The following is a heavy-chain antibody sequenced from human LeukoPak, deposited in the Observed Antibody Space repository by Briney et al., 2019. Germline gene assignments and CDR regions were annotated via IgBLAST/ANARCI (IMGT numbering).Heavy chain of an antibody. D-gene: IGHD6-19*01. Sequence: GGSLRLSCAASGFIFSSYWMSWVRRAPGKGLEWVANIKQDGSEKYYVDSVKGRFTISRDNAKNSLYLQMSSLRAEDTAVYYCVTTVAGLDYWGQGTLVTVSS. J-gene: IGHJ4*02. CDR1: GFIFSSYW. V-gene: IGHV3-7*01. CDR3: VTTVAGLDY. CDR2: IKQDGSEK.